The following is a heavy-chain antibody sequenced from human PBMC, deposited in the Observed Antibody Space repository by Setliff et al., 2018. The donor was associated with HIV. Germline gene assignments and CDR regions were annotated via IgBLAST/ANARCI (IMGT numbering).Heavy chain of an antibody. CDR2: INPNSGDT. J-gene: IGHJ5*02. CDR3: ARDKSSGWYWFDP. Sequence: ASVKVSCKASGYTFTGYYIHWVRQAPGQGLEWVGRINPNSGDTNYAQKFQGRVTMPRDTSINQAYMDLGRLRSDDTAVYYCARDKSSGWYWFDPWGQGTLVTVSS. CDR1: GYTFTGYY. V-gene: IGHV1-2*06. D-gene: IGHD6-19*01.